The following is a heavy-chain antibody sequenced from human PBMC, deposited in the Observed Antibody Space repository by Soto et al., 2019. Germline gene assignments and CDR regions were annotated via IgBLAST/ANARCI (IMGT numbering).Heavy chain of an antibody. CDR3: ARDGSGKGYYYYGMDV. D-gene: IGHD3-10*01. J-gene: IGHJ6*02. V-gene: IGHV3-23*01. CDR2: ISGSGGST. Sequence: EVQLLESGGGLVQPGGSLRLSCAASGFTFSSYAMSWVRQAPGKGLEWVSAISGSGGSTYYADSVKGRFTISRDNPKNTVNLQMNSLRAEDTAVYYCARDGSGKGYYYYGMDVWGQGTTVTVSS. CDR1: GFTFSSYA.